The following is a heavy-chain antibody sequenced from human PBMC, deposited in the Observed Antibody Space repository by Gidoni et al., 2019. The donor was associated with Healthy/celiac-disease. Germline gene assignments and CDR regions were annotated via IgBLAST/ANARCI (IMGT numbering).Heavy chain of an antibody. J-gene: IGHJ4*02. CDR1: GFTVSSNY. V-gene: IGHV3-66*01. CDR3: ASGYASDYVWGSYRLGY. CDR2: IYSGGST. D-gene: IGHD3-16*02. Sequence: EVQLVESGGGLVQPGGSLRLSCAASGFTVSSNYMSWVRQAPGKGLEWVSVIYSGGSTYYADSVKGRFTISRDNSKNTLYLQMNSLRAEDTAVYYCASGYASDYVWGSYRLGYWGQGTLVTVSS.